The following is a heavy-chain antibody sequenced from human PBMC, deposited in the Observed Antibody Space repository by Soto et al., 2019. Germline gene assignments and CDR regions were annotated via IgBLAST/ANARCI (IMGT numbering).Heavy chain of an antibody. CDR2: ISGYNGNT. CDR1: GYTFSGYS. CDR3: ARDVFCGGAPACPDMDV. V-gene: IGHV1-18*04. J-gene: IGHJ6*02. Sequence: LVKVSCKASGYTFSGYSITWVRQAPGQGLEWMGRISGYNGNTNYARTLRGRLTLTTDTSTSTAYMELRSLTSDDTAVYYCARDVFCGGAPACPDMDVWGQGTTVTVSS. D-gene: IGHD2-21*01.